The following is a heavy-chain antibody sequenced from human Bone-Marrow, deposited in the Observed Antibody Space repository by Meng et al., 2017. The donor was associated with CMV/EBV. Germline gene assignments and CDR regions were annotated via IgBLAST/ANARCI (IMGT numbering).Heavy chain of an antibody. CDR2: IYYSGST. CDR3: ARRSVVVPAASFDY. V-gene: IGHV4-61*01. CDR1: GGSVSSGSYY. J-gene: IGHJ4*02. D-gene: IGHD2-2*01. Sequence: SETLSLTCTVSGGSVSSGSYYWSWIRQPPGKGLEWIGYIYYSGSTNYNPSLKSRVTISVDTSKNQFSLKLSSVTAAGTAVYYCARRSVVVPAASFDYWGQGTLVTVSS.